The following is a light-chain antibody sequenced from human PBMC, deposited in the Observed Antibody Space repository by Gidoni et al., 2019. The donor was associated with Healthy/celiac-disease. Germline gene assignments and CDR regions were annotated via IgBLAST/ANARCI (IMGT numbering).Light chain of an antibody. CDR2: LGS. CDR3: MQALQTPNT. CDR1: QSLLHSNGSNY. V-gene: IGKV2-28*01. Sequence: IVMTQSPLSLPVTPGEPASISCRSSQSLLHSNGSNYLDWYLQKTGQSPQLLIDLGSNRAAGVPDRFSGSGSGADFTLKISRVDAEDVGVYYCMQALQTPNTFGQGTRLEIK. J-gene: IGKJ5*01.